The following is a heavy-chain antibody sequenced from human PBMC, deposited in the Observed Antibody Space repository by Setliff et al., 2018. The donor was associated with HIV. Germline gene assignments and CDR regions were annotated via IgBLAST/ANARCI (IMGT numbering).Heavy chain of an antibody. CDR2: ITTTGTTT. D-gene: IGHD3-3*01. J-gene: IGHJ4*02. CDR1: GFTFSNCE. CDR3: AKPRRYNTYYFDH. V-gene: IGHV3-48*03. Sequence: GGSLRLSCAASGFTFSNCEMNWVRQAPGKGLEWISYITTTGTTTYYADSVRGRFTISRDNSKSTLYLQMNSLKTEDTAVYYCAKPRRYNTYYFDHWGQGTLVTVSS.